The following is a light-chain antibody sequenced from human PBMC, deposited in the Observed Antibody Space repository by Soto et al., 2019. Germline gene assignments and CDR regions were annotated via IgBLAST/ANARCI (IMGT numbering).Light chain of an antibody. CDR1: NSDVGGYDF. CDR3: CSYTSSSTLRI. Sequence: QSALTQPASVSGSPGQSITISCTGTNSDVGGYDFVSWYQQHPGKAPKLMIYDVTNRPSGVSNRFSGSKSGNTASLSISGLQAEDEADYYCCSYTSSSTLRIFGGGTKLTVL. V-gene: IGLV2-14*03. J-gene: IGLJ2*01. CDR2: DVT.